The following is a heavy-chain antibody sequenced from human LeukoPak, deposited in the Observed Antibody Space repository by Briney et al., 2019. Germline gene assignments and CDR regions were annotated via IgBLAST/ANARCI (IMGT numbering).Heavy chain of an antibody. Sequence: SETLSLTCTVSGGSISSYYWSWIRQPPGKGLEWIGHIYYSGSTNYNPSLKSRVTISVDTSKNQFSLKLSSVTAADTAVYYCARGYYDFWSGYSYYYGMDVWGQGTTVTVSS. CDR1: GGSISSYY. V-gene: IGHV4-59*01. J-gene: IGHJ6*02. CDR3: ARGYYDFWSGYSYYYGMDV. CDR2: IYYSGST. D-gene: IGHD3-3*01.